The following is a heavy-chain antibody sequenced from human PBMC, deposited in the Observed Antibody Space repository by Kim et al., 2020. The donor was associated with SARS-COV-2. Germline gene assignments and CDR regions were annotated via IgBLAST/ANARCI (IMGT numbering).Heavy chain of an antibody. V-gene: IGHV3-15*01. CDR3: TRELGSTGRDYYGMDA. CDR1: GFTFANAW. J-gene: IGHJ6*02. Sequence: GGSLRLSCAASGFTFANAWMTWVRQVPGKGLEWVGRIKSGSEGETLDYGAPVKGRVSISRDDSKKTLYLEMNNLEIEDTGLYYCTRELGSTGRDYYGMDAWGQGTTVPVSS. D-gene: IGHD1-26*01. CDR2: IKSGSEGETL.